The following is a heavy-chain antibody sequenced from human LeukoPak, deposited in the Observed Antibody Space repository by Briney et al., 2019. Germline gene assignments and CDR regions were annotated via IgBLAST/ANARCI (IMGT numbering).Heavy chain of an antibody. D-gene: IGHD5-12*01. CDR3: ARVVSSGYDWDYYYGMDV. CDR2: IIPILGIA. Sequence: ASVRISCKASGGTFSTYAISWVREAPRQGLECVGGIIPILGIAKYAHKIPGRVTITADKSTSTAYMELSSRRSEDTAVYYCARVVSSGYDWDYYYGMDVWGQGTTVTVSS. J-gene: IGHJ6*02. V-gene: IGHV1-69*10. CDR1: GGTFSTYA.